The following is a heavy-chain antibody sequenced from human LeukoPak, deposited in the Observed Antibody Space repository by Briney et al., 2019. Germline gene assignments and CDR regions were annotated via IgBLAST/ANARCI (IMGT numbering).Heavy chain of an antibody. CDR1: GGSISGYY. D-gene: IGHD6-19*01. Sequence: PSETLSLTCTVSGGSISGYYWSWIRQPPGKALEWIGYVYYNVNTSYNPSLKSRVSISVDTSKNQFSLKLSSVTAADTAVYYCARAHVAVAGTGWFDPWGQGTLVTVSS. J-gene: IGHJ5*02. CDR2: VYYNVNT. V-gene: IGHV4-59*01. CDR3: ARAHVAVAGTGWFDP.